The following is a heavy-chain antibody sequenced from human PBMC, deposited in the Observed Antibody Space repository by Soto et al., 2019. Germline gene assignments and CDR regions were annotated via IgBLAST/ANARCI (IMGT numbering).Heavy chain of an antibody. CDR2: ISGSGGST. CDR3: AKDNARDCSSTSCYDALDI. J-gene: IGHJ3*02. CDR1: GFTFSSYA. Sequence: PGGSLRLSCAASGFTFSSYAMSWVRQAPGKGLEWVSAISGSGGSTYYADSVKGRFTISRDNSKNTLYLQMNSLRAEDTAVYYCAKDNARDCSSTSCYDALDIWGQGTMVTVSS. V-gene: IGHV3-23*01. D-gene: IGHD2-2*01.